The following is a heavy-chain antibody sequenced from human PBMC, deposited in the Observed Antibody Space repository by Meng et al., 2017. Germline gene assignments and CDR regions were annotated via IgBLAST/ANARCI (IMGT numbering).Heavy chain of an antibody. Sequence: SETLSLTCAVSGYSISSGYYWGWIRQPPGKGLEWIGSIYHSGSTYYNPSLKSRVTISVDTSKNQFSLKLSSVTAADTAVYYCASNDFWSGRYYYGMDVWGPGTMVTVSS. CDR2: IYHSGST. J-gene: IGHJ6*02. CDR1: GYSISSGYY. D-gene: IGHD3-3*01. CDR3: ASNDFWSGRYYYGMDV. V-gene: IGHV4-38-2*01.